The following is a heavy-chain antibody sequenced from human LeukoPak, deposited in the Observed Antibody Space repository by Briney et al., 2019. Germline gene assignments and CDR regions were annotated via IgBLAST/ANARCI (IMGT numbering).Heavy chain of an antibody. CDR1: GYTFTSYG. D-gene: IGHD3-3*01. CDR2: ISAYNGNT. Sequence: ASVKVSCKASGYTFTSYGISWVRQAPGQGLEWMGWISAYNGNTNYAQKLQGRVTMTTDTSTSTAYMELRSLRSDDTAVYYCARDTEYFVTMSMGVVLNAFDIWGQGTMVTVSS. CDR3: ARDTEYFVTMSMGVVLNAFDI. J-gene: IGHJ3*02. V-gene: IGHV1-18*01.